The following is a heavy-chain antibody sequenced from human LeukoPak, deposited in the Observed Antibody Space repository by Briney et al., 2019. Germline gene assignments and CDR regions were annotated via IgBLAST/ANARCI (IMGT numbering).Heavy chain of an antibody. J-gene: IGHJ4*02. Sequence: ASVKVSCKASGGTFSSYAISWVRQAPGQGLEWMGGIIPIFGTANYAQKFQGRVTITADESTSTAYMELSSLRSEDTAVYYCARDLRGSYYDSSGYYPLDYWGQGTLVTVSS. D-gene: IGHD3-22*01. CDR3: ARDLRGSYYDSSGYYPLDY. CDR2: IIPIFGTA. CDR1: GGTFSSYA. V-gene: IGHV1-69*13.